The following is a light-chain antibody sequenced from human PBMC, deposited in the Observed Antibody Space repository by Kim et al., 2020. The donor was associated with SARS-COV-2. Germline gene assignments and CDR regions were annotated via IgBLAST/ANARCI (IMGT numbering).Light chain of an antibody. J-gene: IGLJ2*01. V-gene: IGLV3-21*04. CDR2: YDS. CDR1: SIGIYS. CDR3: QLWDSSSDHVV. Sequence: APEKTATIAGCGDSIGIYSVHWYQQKPGQAPVLVMYYDSARPSGIPERFSGSNSGNTATLTISRVEAGDEAYYYCQLWDSSSDHVVFGGGTQLTVL.